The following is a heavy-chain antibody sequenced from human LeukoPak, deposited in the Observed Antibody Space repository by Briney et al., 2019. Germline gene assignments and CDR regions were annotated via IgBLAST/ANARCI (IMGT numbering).Heavy chain of an antibody. D-gene: IGHD3-3*01. CDR3: ARGTIFGVVMTFDY. CDR1: GYTLSSAW. V-gene: IGHV3-74*01. CDR2: IKIDGST. J-gene: IGHJ4*02. Sequence: GGSLRLSCAASGYTLSSAWMQWVRQAPGKGLMWVSRIKIDGSTDYADSVKGRFTISRDNAKNSLYLQMNSLRAEDTAVYYCARGTIFGVVMTFDYWGQGTLVTVSS.